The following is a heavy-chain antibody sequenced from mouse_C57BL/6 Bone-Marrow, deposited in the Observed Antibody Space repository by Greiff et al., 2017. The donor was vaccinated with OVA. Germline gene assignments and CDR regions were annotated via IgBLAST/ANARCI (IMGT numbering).Heavy chain of an antibody. V-gene: IGHV5-17*01. J-gene: IGHJ2*01. CDR3: ARDGYYDYFDY. CDR1: GFTFSDYG. Sequence: EVQVVESGGGLVKPGGSLKLSCAASGFTFSDYGMHWVRQAPEKGLEWVAYISSGSSTIYYADTVKGRFTISRDNAKNTLFLQMTSLRSEDTAMYYCARDGYYDYFDYWGKGTTLTVSS. CDR2: ISSGSSTI. D-gene: IGHD2-3*01.